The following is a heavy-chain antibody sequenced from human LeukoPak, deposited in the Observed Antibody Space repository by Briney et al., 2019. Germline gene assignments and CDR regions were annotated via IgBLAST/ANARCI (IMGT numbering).Heavy chain of an antibody. CDR1: GFTFSSYA. J-gene: IGHJ4*02. D-gene: IGHD3-9*01. V-gene: IGHV3-30-3*01. CDR3: ASPRLVIANYFDY. CDR2: ISYDGSNK. Sequence: GSLRLSCAASGFTFSSYAMHWVRQAPGKGLEWVAVISYDGSNKYYADSVKGRFTISRDNSKNTLYLQMNSLRAEDTAVYYCASPRLVIANYFDYWGQGTLVTVSS.